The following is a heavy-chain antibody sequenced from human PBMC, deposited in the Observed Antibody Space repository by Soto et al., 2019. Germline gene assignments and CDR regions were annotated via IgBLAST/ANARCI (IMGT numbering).Heavy chain of an antibody. V-gene: IGHV4-31*03. Sequence: QVQLQESGPGLVKPSQTLSLTCTVSGGSISSGGYYWSWIRQHPGKGVECIGYIYYSGSSYYNPSLKRRVTLSVDTAKIQFSLKLSSVTAADTAVYYCARGHTVMDYYYYGMDVWGQGTTVTVSS. J-gene: IGHJ6*02. D-gene: IGHD4-4*01. CDR1: GGSISSGGYY. CDR3: ARGHTVMDYYYYGMDV. CDR2: IYYSGSS.